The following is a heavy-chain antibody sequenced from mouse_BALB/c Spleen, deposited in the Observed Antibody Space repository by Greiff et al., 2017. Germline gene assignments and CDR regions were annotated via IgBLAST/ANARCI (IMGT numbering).Heavy chain of an antibody. CDR2: IWSGGST. CDR3: AREGHYYGSSLAY. J-gene: IGHJ3*01. D-gene: IGHD1-1*01. V-gene: IGHV2-2*02. CDR1: GFSLTSYG. Sequence: QVQLQQSGPGLVQPSQSLSITCTVSGFSLTSYGVHWVRQSPGKGLEWLGVIWSGGSTDYNAAFISRLSISKDNSKSQVFFKMNSLQANDTAIYYCAREGHYYGSSLAYWGQGTLVTVSA.